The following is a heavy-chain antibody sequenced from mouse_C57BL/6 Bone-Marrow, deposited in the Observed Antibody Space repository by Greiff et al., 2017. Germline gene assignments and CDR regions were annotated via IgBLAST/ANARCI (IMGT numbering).Heavy chain of an antibody. V-gene: IGHV1-55*01. Sequence: QVQLQQPGAALVKPGASVKMSCKASGYTFTSYWITWVKQRPGQGLEWIGDINPTSGRTNYNEKFKSKAILTVDTSSKSAYMQLSSLTSEDSAVFYCARSGPLCRSFDYWGQGTTLTVSS. D-gene: IGHD3-1*01. CDR3: ARSGPLCRSFDY. J-gene: IGHJ2*01. CDR1: GYTFTSYW. CDR2: INPTSGRT.